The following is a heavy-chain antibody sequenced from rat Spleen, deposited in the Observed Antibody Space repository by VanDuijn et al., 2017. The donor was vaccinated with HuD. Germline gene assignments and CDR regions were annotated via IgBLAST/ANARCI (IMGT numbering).Heavy chain of an antibody. CDR2: VFYDDNRT. V-gene: IGHV5S10*01. D-gene: IGHD1-10*01. CDR1: GFTFSDFH. CDR3: TTYHNYAYTDYFDY. Sequence: EVQLVESGGGLVQPGRSLKLSCVTSGFTFSDFHMAWVRQAPKKGLEWVATVFYDDNRTYYRDSVKGRFTISRDNAKSTLYLQMDSLRSEDTATYYCTTYHNYAYTDYFDYWGQGVMVTVSS. J-gene: IGHJ2*01.